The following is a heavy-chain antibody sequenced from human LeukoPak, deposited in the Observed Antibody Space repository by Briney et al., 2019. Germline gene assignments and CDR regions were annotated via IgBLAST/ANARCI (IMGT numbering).Heavy chain of an antibody. CDR2: INHSGST. CDR3: ARGYDILNY. V-gene: IGHV4-34*01. CDR1: GGSFSGYY. Sequence: SETLSLTCAVYGGSFSGYYWSWIRQPPGKGLEWIGEINHSGSTNYNPSLKSRVTISVDTSKNQFSLKLSSVTAADTAVYYCARGYDILNYWDQGTLVTVSS. J-gene: IGHJ4*02. D-gene: IGHD3-9*01.